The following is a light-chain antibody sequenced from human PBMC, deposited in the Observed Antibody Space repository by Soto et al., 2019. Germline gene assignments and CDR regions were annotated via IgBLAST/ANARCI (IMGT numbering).Light chain of an antibody. CDR2: AAS. V-gene: IGKV3D-15*01. J-gene: IGKJ1*01. CDR1: QSVTVN. Sequence: EILLTQSPSTLSLSPGEGVTLSCRASQSVTVNSLAWYQQKPGQAPRLLIYAASTRAAAVPDRFSGSGSGTEFTLTISSLQSEDFAVYYCQQYNNWPPWTFGQGTKVDIK. CDR3: QQYNNWPPWT.